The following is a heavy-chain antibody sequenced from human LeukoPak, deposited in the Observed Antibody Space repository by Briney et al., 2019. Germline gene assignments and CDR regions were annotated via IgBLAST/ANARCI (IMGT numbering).Heavy chain of an antibody. CDR2: IYYSGST. J-gene: IGHJ3*02. V-gene: IGHV4-59*01. Sequence: SETLSLTCTVSGGSISSYYWSWIRQPPGKGLEWIGYIYYSGSTNYNPSLKSRVTISVDTSKNQFSLKLSSVTAADTAVYYCARDAMVRGHDAFDIWGQGTMVTVSS. D-gene: IGHD3-10*01. CDR1: GGSISSYY. CDR3: ARDAMVRGHDAFDI.